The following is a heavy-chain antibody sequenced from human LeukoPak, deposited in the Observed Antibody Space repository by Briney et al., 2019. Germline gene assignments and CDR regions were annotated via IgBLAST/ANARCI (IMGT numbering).Heavy chain of an antibody. CDR1: GFTFNTYA. CDR2: NSGSGGST. CDR3: AKEALYGDFWSGYSFDI. J-gene: IGHJ3*02. Sequence: GGSLRLSCAASGFTFNTYAMSWVRQAPGKGLEWVSSNSGSGGSTYYADSVEGRFTISRDNSKNTLYLQMNSLRAEDTAVYYCAKEALYGDFWSGYSFDIWGQGTMVTVSS. V-gene: IGHV3-23*01. D-gene: IGHD3-3*01.